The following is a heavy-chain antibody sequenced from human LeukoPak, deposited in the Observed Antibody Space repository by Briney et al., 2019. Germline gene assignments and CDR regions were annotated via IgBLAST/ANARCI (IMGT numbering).Heavy chain of an antibody. J-gene: IGHJ4*02. D-gene: IGHD4-17*01. CDR1: GGSISSGGYY. Sequence: PSETLSLTCTVSGGSISSGGYYWSWIRQHPGKGLEWTGYIYYSGSTYYNPSLKSRVAISVDTSKNQFSLKLSSVTAADTAVYYCASLIYGDYGTSLDYWGQGTLVTVSS. V-gene: IGHV4-31*03. CDR2: IYYSGST. CDR3: ASLIYGDYGTSLDY.